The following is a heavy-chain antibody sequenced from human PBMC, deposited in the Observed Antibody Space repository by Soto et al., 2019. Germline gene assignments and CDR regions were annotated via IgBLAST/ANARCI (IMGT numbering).Heavy chain of an antibody. V-gene: IGHV1-69*02. Sequence: QVQLVQSGAEVKKPGSSVKVSCKASGGTFSSYTISWVRQAPGQGLEWMGRIIPILGIANYAQKFQGRVTLTADKSTSTAYMELSSLRSEDTAVYYCARGVVVAAPFDYWGQGTLVTVSS. J-gene: IGHJ4*02. CDR2: IIPILGIA. CDR3: ARGVVVAAPFDY. CDR1: GGTFSSYT. D-gene: IGHD2-15*01.